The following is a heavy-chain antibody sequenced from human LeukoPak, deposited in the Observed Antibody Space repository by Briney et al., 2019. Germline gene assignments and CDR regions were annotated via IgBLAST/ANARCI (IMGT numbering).Heavy chain of an antibody. CDR1: EGTFSSYA. J-gene: IGHJ4*02. D-gene: IGHD2-2*01. CDR2: IIPILGMA. CDR3: ARDRGDIVVVPAAS. Sequence: SVKVSCKASEGTFSSYAISWVRQAPGQGLEWMGRIIPILGMANYAQKFQGRVTITADKSTSTAYMELSSLRSEDTAVYYCARDRGDIVVVPAASWGQGTLVTVSS. V-gene: IGHV1-69*04.